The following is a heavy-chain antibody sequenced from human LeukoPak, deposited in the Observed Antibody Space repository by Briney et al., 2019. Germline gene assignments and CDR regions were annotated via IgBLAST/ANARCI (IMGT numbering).Heavy chain of an antibody. CDR2: IYYSGST. J-gene: IGHJ3*02. CDR1: GGSISSYY. D-gene: IGHD3-22*01. CDR3: ARISDRDAFDI. Sequence: SETLSLTCTVSGGSISSYYWSWIRQPPGKGLEWIGYIYYSGSTNYNPSLKSRVTISVDTSKNQFSLKLSSVTAADTAVYYCARISDRDAFDIWGQGTMVTVSS. V-gene: IGHV4-59*01.